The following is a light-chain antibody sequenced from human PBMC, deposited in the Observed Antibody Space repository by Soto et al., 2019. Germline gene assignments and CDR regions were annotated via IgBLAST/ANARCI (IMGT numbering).Light chain of an antibody. J-gene: IGLJ1*01. CDR3: CSYTTSNTRQIV. V-gene: IGLV2-14*01. Sequence: QSVLTQPASVSGSPGQSITISCTGTSSDVGGYNYGSWYQQHPGKAPKFMIYDVSNRPSGVSNRFSGSKSGNTASLTISGLQAEDEADYYCCSYTTSNTRQIVFGTGTKVTVL. CDR2: DVS. CDR1: SSDVGGYNY.